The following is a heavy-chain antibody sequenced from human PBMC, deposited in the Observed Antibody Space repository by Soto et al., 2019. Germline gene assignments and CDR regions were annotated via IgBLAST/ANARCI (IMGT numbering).Heavy chain of an antibody. V-gene: IGHV4-59*08. J-gene: IGHJ5*02. D-gene: IGHD2-15*01. CDR1: GGSISSYY. CDR2: IYYSGST. CDR3: ARTLGYCSGGSCLEFWFDP. Sequence: SETLSLTCTVSGGSISSYYWSWIRQPPGKGLEWIGYIYYSGSTNYNPSLKSRVTISVDTPKNQFSLKLSPVTAADTAVYYCARTLGYCSGGSCLEFWFDPWGQGTLVTVSS.